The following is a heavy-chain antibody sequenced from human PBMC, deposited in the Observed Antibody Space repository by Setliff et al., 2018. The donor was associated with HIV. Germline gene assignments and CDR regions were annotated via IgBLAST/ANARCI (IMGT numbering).Heavy chain of an antibody. Sequence: GGSLRLSCAASGFTFSSYAMHWVRQAPGKGLEWVAVVSYDGSNEYYADSVKGRFTISRDNSKNTLYLQMNSLRAEDTAVYYCARGPWVGGWYRAFDIWGQGTMVTVSS. J-gene: IGHJ3*02. D-gene: IGHD6-19*01. V-gene: IGHV3-30*04. CDR3: ARGPWVGGWYRAFDI. CDR2: VSYDGSNE. CDR1: GFTFSSYA.